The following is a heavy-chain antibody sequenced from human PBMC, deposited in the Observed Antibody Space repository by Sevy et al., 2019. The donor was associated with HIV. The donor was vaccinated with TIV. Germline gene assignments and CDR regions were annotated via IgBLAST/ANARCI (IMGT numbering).Heavy chain of an antibody. D-gene: IGHD2-2*01. J-gene: IGHJ4*02. CDR2: IYYSGST. CDR1: GGSVSSGSYY. V-gene: IGHV4-61*01. Sequence: SETLSLTCTVSGGSVSSGSYYWSWIRQPPGKGLEWIGYIYYSGSTNYNPSLKSRVTISVDTSKNQFSLKLSFMTAADTAVYYCARLQVVAAARIYYFDFWGQGTLVTVSS. CDR3: ARLQVVAAARIYYFDF.